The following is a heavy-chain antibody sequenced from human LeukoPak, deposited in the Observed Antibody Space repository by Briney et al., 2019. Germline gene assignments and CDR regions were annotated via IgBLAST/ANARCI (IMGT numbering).Heavy chain of an antibody. V-gene: IGHV3-30*18. CDR3: AKSQNQGRIAVAGTTYN. D-gene: IGHD6-19*01. Sequence: GGSLRLSCAASGFTFSSYGMHWVRQAPGKGLEWVAVISYDGSNKYYADSVKGRFTISRDNSKNTLYLQVNSLRAEDTAVYYCAKSQNQGRIAVAGTTYNWGQGTLVTVSS. CDR2: ISYDGSNK. CDR1: GFTFSSYG. J-gene: IGHJ4*02.